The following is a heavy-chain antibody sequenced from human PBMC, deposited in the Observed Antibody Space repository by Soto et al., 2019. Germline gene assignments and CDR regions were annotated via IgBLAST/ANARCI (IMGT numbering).Heavy chain of an antibody. CDR1: GGSVSSGSYY. CDR3: ARSDGGIAAAGTDFDY. Sequence: SETLSLTCTVSGGSVSSGSYYWSWIRQPPGKGLEWIGYIYYSGSTNYNPSLKSRVTISVDTSKNQFSLKLSSVTAADTAVYYCARSDGGIAAAGTDFDYWGQGTLVTVSS. D-gene: IGHD6-13*01. CDR2: IYYSGST. J-gene: IGHJ4*02. V-gene: IGHV4-61*01.